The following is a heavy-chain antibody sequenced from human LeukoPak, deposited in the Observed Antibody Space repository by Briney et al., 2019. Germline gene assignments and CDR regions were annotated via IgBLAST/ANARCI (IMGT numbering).Heavy chain of an antibody. J-gene: IGHJ4*02. CDR2: IYYSGST. CDR3: ARRTETADY. CDR1: GGSVSSYY. Sequence: SETLSLTCTVSGGSVSSYYWSWIRQPPGKGLEWIGYIYYSGSTNYNPSLKSRVTISVDTSKNQFSLKLSSVTAADTAVYYCARRTETADYWGQGTLVTVSS. V-gene: IGHV4-59*02.